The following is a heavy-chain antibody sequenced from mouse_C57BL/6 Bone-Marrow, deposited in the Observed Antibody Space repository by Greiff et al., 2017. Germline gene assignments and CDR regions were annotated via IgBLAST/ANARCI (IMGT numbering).Heavy chain of an antibody. CDR3: ARKNRLLYYFDY. CDR2: IYPGSGST. CDR1: GYTFTSYW. Sequence: QVQLQQPGAELVKPGASVKMSCKASGYTFTSYWITWVKQRPGQGLEWIGDIYPGSGSTNYNEKFKSKATLTVDTSSSTAYMQLSSLTSEDAAVYYCARKNRLLYYFDYWGQGTTLTVSS. D-gene: IGHD1-1*01. V-gene: IGHV1-55*01. J-gene: IGHJ2*01.